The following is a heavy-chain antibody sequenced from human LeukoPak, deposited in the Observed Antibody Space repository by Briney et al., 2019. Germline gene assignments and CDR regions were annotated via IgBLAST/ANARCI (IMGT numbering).Heavy chain of an antibody. CDR3: VKSMGIAARHKIFDY. Sequence: GGSLRLSCSASGFTFSSFAMHWVRQAPGEGLEYVSAISSNGGSTYYADSVKGRFTISRDNSKNTLYLQMSSLRAEDTAVYYCVKSMGIAARHKIFDYWGQGTLVTVSS. CDR2: ISSNGGST. D-gene: IGHD6-6*01. V-gene: IGHV3-64D*09. J-gene: IGHJ4*02. CDR1: GFTFSSFA.